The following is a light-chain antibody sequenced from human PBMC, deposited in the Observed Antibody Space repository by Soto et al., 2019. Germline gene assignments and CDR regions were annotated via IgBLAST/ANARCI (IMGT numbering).Light chain of an antibody. J-gene: IGKJ1*01. Sequence: DIQMTQSRSPLSGSVGSRVTISCRASQTISSWLAWYQQKPGKAPKLLIYKASTLKSGVPSRFSGSGSGTEFTLTISSLQPDDFATYYCQHYNSYSEAFGQGTKVDIK. CDR1: QTISSW. CDR3: QHYNSYSEA. V-gene: IGKV1-5*03. CDR2: KAS.